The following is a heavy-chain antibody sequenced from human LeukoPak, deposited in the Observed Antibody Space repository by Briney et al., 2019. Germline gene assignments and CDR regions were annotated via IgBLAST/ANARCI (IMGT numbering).Heavy chain of an antibody. CDR3: ARDPLYSSGWYALHNYYYYGMDV. V-gene: IGHV4-4*07. CDR2: IYTSGST. CDR1: GGSISSYY. J-gene: IGHJ6*02. D-gene: IGHD6-19*01. Sequence: SETLSLTCTVSGGSISSYYWSWARQPVGKGLEWIGRIYTSGSTNYNPSLKSRVTMSVDTSKNQFSLKLSSVTAADTAVYYCARDPLYSSGWYALHNYYYYGMDVWGQGTTVTVSS.